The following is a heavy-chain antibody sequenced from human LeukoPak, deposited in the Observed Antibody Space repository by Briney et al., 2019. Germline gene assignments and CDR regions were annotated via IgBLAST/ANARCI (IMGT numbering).Heavy chain of an antibody. CDR1: GFTFSNYA. CDR2: ISGSGGST. Sequence: TGGSLRLSCAASGFTFSNYAMSWVRQAPGKGLEWVSAISGSGGSTYYADSVKGRFTISRDNSKNTLYLQMNSLRAEDTAVYYCAKGGLRFLEWLLLPSYFDYWGQGTLVTVSS. J-gene: IGHJ4*02. CDR3: AKGGLRFLEWLLLPSYFDY. D-gene: IGHD3-3*01. V-gene: IGHV3-23*01.